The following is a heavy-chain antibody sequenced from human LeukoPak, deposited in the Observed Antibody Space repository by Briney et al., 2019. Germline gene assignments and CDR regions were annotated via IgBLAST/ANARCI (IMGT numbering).Heavy chain of an antibody. CDR3: ARESPTGDWNN. J-gene: IGHJ4*02. D-gene: IGHD2-21*01. Sequence: SETVSLTCTVSGGSINNYYWSWIRQPAGKGLEWIGRIYSSGSTTYNASLKSRVTMSVDTSKNQFSLKLRSVTAADTAVYYCARESPTGDWNNWGQGTLVTVSA. V-gene: IGHV4-4*07. CDR1: GGSINNYY. CDR2: IYSSGST.